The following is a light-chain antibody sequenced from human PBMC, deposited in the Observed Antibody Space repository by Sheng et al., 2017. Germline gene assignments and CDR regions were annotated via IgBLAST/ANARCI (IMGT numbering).Light chain of an antibody. V-gene: IGKV1-8*01. CDR1: QGISSY. CDR2: AAS. CDR3: QQANSFPLT. Sequence: AIRMTQSPSSLSASTGDRVTITCRASQGISSYLAWYQQKPGKAPNLLIYAASTLQSGVPSRFSGSGSGTDFTLTISSLQPEDFATYYCQQANSFPLTFGQGTRLEIK. J-gene: IGKJ5*01.